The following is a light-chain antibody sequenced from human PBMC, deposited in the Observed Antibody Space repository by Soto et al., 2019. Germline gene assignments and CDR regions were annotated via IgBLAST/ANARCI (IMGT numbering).Light chain of an antibody. Sequence: EVVLTQSPATLSVSPGGGCTLSCRASQGIGDTLAWYQHKPGQTPRLLIYDTSARATGVPDRFSGSGSGTDFTLTISRLEPEDFAVYYCQQYASSRITFGQGTRLEIK. CDR3: QQYASSRIT. CDR2: DTS. V-gene: IGKV3-20*01. CDR1: QGIGDT. J-gene: IGKJ5*01.